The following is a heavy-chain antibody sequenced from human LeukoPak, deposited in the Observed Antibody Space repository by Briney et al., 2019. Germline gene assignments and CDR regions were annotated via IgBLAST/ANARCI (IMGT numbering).Heavy chain of an antibody. J-gene: IGHJ4*02. D-gene: IGHD2-21*02. CDR1: GGSISSSSYY. CDR2: IYYSGST. Sequence: SETLSLTCTVSGGSISSSSYYWGWIRQPPGKGLEWIGSIYYSGSTYYNPSLRSRVTMSLDTSKNQFSLKLRSVTAADTAVYYCARAHTSLCNGGDCPYFLDYWGQGTLVTVSS. V-gene: IGHV4-39*07. CDR3: ARAHTSLCNGGDCPYFLDY.